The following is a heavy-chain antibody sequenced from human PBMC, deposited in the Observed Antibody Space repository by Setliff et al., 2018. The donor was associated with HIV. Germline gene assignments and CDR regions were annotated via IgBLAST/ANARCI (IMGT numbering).Heavy chain of an antibody. D-gene: IGHD3-3*01. CDR2: IYPADSDT. V-gene: IGHV5-51*01. CDR1: GYTFSSYW. CDR3: ARHAGPRNFWSGYSSGMDV. Sequence: LGESLKISCKGSGYTFSSYWIGWVRQMPGKGLEWMGIIYPADSDTRYSPSFQGQVTISADKSISTAYLQWSSLKASDTAMYYCARHAGPRNFWSGYSSGMDVWGKGTTVTVSS. J-gene: IGHJ6*03.